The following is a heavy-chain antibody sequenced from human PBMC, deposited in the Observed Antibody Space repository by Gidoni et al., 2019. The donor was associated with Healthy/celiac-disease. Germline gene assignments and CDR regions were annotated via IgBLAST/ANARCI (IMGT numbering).Heavy chain of an antibody. CDR1: GGTFSSYT. J-gene: IGHJ5*02. CDR3: ARVSPYSGSHTPWFDP. V-gene: IGHV1-69*02. CDR2: TIPILGIA. D-gene: IGHD1-26*01. Sequence: QVQLVQSGAEVKKPGSSVKVSCKASGGTFSSYTISWVRQAPGQGLEWMGRTIPILGIANYAQKFQGRVTITADKSTSTAYMELSSLRSEDTAVYYCARVSPYSGSHTPWFDPWGQGTLVTVSS.